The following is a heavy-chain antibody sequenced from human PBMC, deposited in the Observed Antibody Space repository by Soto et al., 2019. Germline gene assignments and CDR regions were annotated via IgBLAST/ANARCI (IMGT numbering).Heavy chain of an antibody. CDR1: GDSISSGGYY. V-gene: IGHV4-31*03. CDR3: ARTPHPNAFDI. J-gene: IGHJ3*02. Sequence: SETLSLTCTVSGDSISSGGYYWSWIRQHPGKGLEWIGYIYYSGSTYYNPSLKSRVTISVDTSKNQFSLKLSSVTAADTAVYYCARTPHPNAFDIWGQGTMVTVSS. CDR2: IYYSGST.